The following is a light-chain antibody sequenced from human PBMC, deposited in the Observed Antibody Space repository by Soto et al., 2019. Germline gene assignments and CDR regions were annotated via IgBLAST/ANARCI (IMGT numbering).Light chain of an antibody. Sequence: ETRLTQTPGALSLSTGERATLSCRASQSVSSSYLAWYQQKPGQAPRLLIYGASSRATGIPDRFSGSGSGTDFTLTISRLEPEDFAVYYCQQYQTFGQGTKVDIK. CDR3: QQYQT. V-gene: IGKV3-20*01. CDR1: QSVSSSY. CDR2: GAS. J-gene: IGKJ1*01.